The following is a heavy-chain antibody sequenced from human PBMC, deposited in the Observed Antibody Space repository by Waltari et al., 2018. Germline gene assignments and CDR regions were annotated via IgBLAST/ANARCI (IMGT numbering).Heavy chain of an antibody. D-gene: IGHD3-10*01. Sequence: QVQLQQWGAGLLKPSETLSLTCAVYGGSFSGYYWSWIRQPPGKGQEWIGEINHSGSTNYNPSLKSRVTISVDTSKNQFSLKLSSVTAADTAVYYCARSPPNQPIRGWGQGTLVTVSS. CDR1: GGSFSGYY. J-gene: IGHJ4*02. V-gene: IGHV4-34*01. CDR3: ARSPPNQPIRG. CDR2: INHSGST.